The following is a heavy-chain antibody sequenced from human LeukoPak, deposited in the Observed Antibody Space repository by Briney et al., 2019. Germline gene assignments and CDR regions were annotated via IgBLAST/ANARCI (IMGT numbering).Heavy chain of an antibody. J-gene: IGHJ4*02. CDR1: GYTFTVYY. CDR3: ARDLRYSGSPPTDY. D-gene: IGHD1-26*01. CDR2: INPNSGGT. V-gene: IGHV1-2*02. Sequence: ASVTVSCKASGYTFTVYYMHWVRQAPGQGREWMGWINPNSGGTNYAQKFQGRVTMTRDTSISTAYMELSRLRSDDTAVYYCARDLRYSGSPPTDYWGQGTLVTVSS.